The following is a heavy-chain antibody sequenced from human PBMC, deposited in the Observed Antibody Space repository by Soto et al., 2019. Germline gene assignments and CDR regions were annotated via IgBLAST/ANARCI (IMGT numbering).Heavy chain of an antibody. D-gene: IGHD3-10*01. CDR1: GFTFSTYW. J-gene: IGHJ4*02. CDR2: IKEDGSEK. CDR3: ARGGSESDY. V-gene: IGHV3-7*01. Sequence: EVQLVESGGGLVQPGGSLRLSCAASGFTFSTYWMTWVRQAPGKGLEWVANIKEDGSEKHYVDSVKGRFTISRDNAKNSLYLQMNSLRAEDTAVYFCARGGSESDYWGQGTLVTVSS.